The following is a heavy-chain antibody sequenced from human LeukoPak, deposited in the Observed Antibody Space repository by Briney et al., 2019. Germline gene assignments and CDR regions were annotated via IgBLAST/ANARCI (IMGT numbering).Heavy chain of an antibody. CDR3: AASGATDDAFDI. Sequence: SETLSLTCTVSGGSISISSYYWGWIRQPPGKGLEWIGSIYYSGSTYYNPSLKSRVTISVDTSKNQFSLKLSSVTAADTAVYYCAASGATDDAFDIWGQGTMVTVSS. CDR2: IYYSGST. CDR1: GGSISISSYY. D-gene: IGHD1-26*01. V-gene: IGHV4-39*01. J-gene: IGHJ3*02.